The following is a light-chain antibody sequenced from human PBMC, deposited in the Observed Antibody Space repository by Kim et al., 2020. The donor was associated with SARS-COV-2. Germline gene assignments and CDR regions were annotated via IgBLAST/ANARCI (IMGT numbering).Light chain of an antibody. CDR1: QSSSFH. CDR3: QQSYSTPYS. J-gene: IGKJ2*03. V-gene: IGKV1-39*01. Sequence: ATGGDRVTITCRARQSSSFHLKWYQQQSGKAPKPLVYAASSLETGVPSTFSGSGSGTGFTLTNSSLQPEDFATIYFQQSYSTPYSFGQGTKLEI. CDR2: AAS.